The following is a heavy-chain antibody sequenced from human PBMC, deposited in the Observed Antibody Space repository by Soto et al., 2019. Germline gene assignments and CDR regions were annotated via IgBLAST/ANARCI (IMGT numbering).Heavy chain of an antibody. Sequence: QVELVQSGAEVKKPGASVKVSCKASGYTFTSYGISWVRQAPGQGLEWMGRISAYNGNTNYAQKFQGRVTMSTDTSTSTGYMELRSLRSDDTAVYYCARGRHITLVRGVIEDWFDPWGQGTLVTVSS. CDR3: ARGRHITLVRGVIEDWFDP. CDR2: ISAYNGNT. V-gene: IGHV1-18*01. D-gene: IGHD3-10*01. CDR1: GYTFTSYG. J-gene: IGHJ5*02.